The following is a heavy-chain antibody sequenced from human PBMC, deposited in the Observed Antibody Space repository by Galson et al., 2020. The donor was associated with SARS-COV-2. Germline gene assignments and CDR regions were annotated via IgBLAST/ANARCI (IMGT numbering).Heavy chain of an antibody. CDR1: GYTFTVPG. D-gene: IGHD5-12*01. Sequence: ASVKVSCKNSGYTFTVPGINWVRQAPGQGLERTGWNHTYNGNTNSAQKVQGRVTMTKDTSTNTAYMELLSLGSADTAVYYCARDMGSRDGFNYGLTLDYWGQGTLVTVSS. J-gene: IGHJ4*02. CDR2: NHTYNGNT. CDR3: ARDMGSRDGFNYGLTLDY. V-gene: IGHV1-18*04.